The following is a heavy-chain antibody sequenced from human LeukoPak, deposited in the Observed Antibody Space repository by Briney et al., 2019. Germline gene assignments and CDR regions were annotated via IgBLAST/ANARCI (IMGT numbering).Heavy chain of an antibody. CDR2: ISYDGSNK. V-gene: IGHV3-30*03. CDR1: GFTFSTYG. CDR3: ARDEDGSWYRRGGFDP. Sequence: PGGSLRLSCAASGFTFSTYGMHWVRQAPGKGLEWVAVISYDGSNKYYADSVKGRFTISRDNSKNTLYLQMNSLRAEDTAVYYCARDEDGSWYRRGGFDPWGQGTLVTVSS. D-gene: IGHD6-13*01. J-gene: IGHJ5*02.